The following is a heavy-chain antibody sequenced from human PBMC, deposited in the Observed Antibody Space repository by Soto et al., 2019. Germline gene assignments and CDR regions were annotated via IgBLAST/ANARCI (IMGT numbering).Heavy chain of an antibody. Sequence: QVQLVQSGAEVKKPGASVKVSCKASGYTFTNYGISWVRQAPGQGLEWMGWISAHNGNTKYAQKLQGRVTMTTDTSTSTAYMDLRGLGSDATAVYYCARDQGANLYFDYWRQGTLVTVSS. J-gene: IGHJ4*02. V-gene: IGHV1-18*01. CDR1: GYTFTNYG. CDR2: ISAHNGNT. CDR3: ARDQGANLYFDY. D-gene: IGHD7-27*01.